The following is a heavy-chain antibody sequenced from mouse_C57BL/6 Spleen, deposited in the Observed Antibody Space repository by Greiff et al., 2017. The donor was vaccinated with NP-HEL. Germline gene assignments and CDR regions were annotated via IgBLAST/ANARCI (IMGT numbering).Heavy chain of an antibody. J-gene: IGHJ4*01. CDR2: INPYNGGT. V-gene: IGHV1-19*01. CDR3: AREESIAYAMDY. CDR1: GYTFTDYY. Sequence: VQLQQSGPVLVKPGASVKMSCKASGYTFTDYYMNWVKQSHGKSLEWIGVINPYNGGTSYNQKFKGKATLTVDKSSSTAYMELNSLTSEDSAVYYCAREESIAYAMDYWGQGTSVTVSS.